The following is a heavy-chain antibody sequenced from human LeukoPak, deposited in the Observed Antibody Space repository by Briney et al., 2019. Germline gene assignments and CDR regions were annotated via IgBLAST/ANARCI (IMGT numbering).Heavy chain of an antibody. CDR1: GYSISSGYY. Sequence: PSETLSLTCAVSGYSISSGYYWGWIRQPPGKGLEWIGSIYHSGSTYYNPSLKSRVTISVDTSKNQFSLRLSSVTAADTAVYYSARDREAVPEMGAFDIWGQGTMVTVSS. CDR3: ARDREAVPEMGAFDI. J-gene: IGHJ3*02. CDR2: IYHSGST. V-gene: IGHV4-38-2*02. D-gene: IGHD5-24*01.